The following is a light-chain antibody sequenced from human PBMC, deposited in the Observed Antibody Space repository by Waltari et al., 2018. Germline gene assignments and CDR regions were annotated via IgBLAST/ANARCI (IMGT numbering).Light chain of an antibody. V-gene: IGLV1-44*01. CDR2: SND. CDR1: YSNIGCNI. J-gene: IGLJ2*01. Sequence: QSVLTQPPSASGTPGQRVTISCSGTYSNIGCNIVTWYQQLPGMAPKLLIYSNDYRPSGVPDRFSGSKSGTSASLAISGLQSEDEADYYCATWDDRLTGVVFGGGTRVTVL. CDR3: ATWDDRLTGVV.